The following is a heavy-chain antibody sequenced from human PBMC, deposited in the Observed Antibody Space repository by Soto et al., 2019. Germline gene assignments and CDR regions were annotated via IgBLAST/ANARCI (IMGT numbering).Heavy chain of an antibody. V-gene: IGHV4-59*01. J-gene: IGHJ6*02. CDR1: GGSISSYY. CDR2: IYYSGST. D-gene: IGHD3-10*01. Sequence: QVQLQESGPGLVKPSETLSLTCTVSGGSISSYYWSWIRQPPGKGLEWIGYIYYSGSTNYNPSLKSRVTISVDTSKNQFSLKLSSVTAADTAVYYCARWDYGSGSYSYGMDVWGQGTTVTVSS. CDR3: ARWDYGSGSYSYGMDV.